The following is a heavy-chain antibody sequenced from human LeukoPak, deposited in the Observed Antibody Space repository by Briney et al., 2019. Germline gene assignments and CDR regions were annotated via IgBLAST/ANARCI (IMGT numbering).Heavy chain of an antibody. D-gene: IGHD3-22*01. CDR1: GFTFSDYY. CDR3: ARDRGKSSGYYYYYGMDV. Sequence: GGSLRLSCAASGFTFSDYYMSWIRHAPGKGLERVSYISSSGSTIYYADSVKGRFTISRDNAKNSLYLQMNSLRAEDTAVYYCARDRGKSSGYYYYYGMDVWGQGTTVTVSS. J-gene: IGHJ6*02. CDR2: ISSSGSTI. V-gene: IGHV3-11*01.